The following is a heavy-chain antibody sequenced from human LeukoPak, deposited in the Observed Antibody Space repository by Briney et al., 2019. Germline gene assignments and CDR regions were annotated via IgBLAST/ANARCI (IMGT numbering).Heavy chain of an antibody. CDR2: INPNSGGT. CDR1: GYTFTGYY. D-gene: IGHD2-2*01. V-gene: IGHV1-2*02. J-gene: IGHJ4*02. CDR3: ASELGVVPAAFDY. Sequence: ASVKVSCKASGYTFTGYYMHWVRQAPGQGLGWMGWINPNSGGTNYAQKFQGRVTMTRDTSISTAYMELSRLRSDDTAVYYCASELGVVPAAFDYWGQGTLVTVSS.